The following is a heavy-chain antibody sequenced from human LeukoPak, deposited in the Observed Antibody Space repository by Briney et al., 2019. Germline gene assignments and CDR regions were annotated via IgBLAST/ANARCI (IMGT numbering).Heavy chain of an antibody. CDR3: ARDDYRTNAFDI. J-gene: IGHJ3*02. V-gene: IGHV4-39*07. CDR1: RDSISSTIHY. CDR2: VYFNGNT. D-gene: IGHD4-11*01. Sequence: PSETLSLTCTVSRDSISSTIHYWGWIRQPPGKGLEWIGSVYFNGNTYYNPSLKSRVTISVDRSKDQFSLRLSSVTAADTAVYYCARDDYRTNAFDIWGQGTMVTVSS.